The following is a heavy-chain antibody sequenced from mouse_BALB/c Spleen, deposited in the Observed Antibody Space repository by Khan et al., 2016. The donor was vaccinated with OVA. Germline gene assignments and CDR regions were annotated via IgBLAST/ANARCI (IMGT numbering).Heavy chain of an antibody. Sequence: QLEESGPGLVKPSQSLSLTYTVTGYSITSGYGWNWIRQFPGNKLEWMGYISYSGSTNYNPSLKSRISITRDTSKNQFFLQLNSVTTEDTATYYCARTARIKYWGQGITLTVSS. CDR2: ISYSGST. D-gene: IGHD1-2*01. V-gene: IGHV3-2*02. J-gene: IGHJ2*01. CDR1: GYSITSGYG. CDR3: ARTARIKY.